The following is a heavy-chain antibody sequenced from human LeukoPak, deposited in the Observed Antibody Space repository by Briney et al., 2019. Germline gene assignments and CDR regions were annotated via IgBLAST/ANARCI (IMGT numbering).Heavy chain of an antibody. J-gene: IGHJ4*02. CDR2: TNHSGST. CDR3: ARHPITMVRRLQKGFDY. D-gene: IGHD3-10*01. CDR1: GGSFSGYY. Sequence: SETLSLTCAVYGGSFSGYYWSWIRQPPGKGLEWIGETNHSGSTNYNPSLKSRVTISVDTSKNQFSLKLSSVTAADTAVYYCARHPITMVRRLQKGFDYWGQGTLVTVSS. V-gene: IGHV4-34*01.